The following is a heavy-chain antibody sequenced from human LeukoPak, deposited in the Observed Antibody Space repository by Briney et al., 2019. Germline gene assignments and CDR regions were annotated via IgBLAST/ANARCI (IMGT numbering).Heavy chain of an antibody. J-gene: IGHJ5*02. Sequence: SETLSLTCAVSGVTFSGYYLSWVRQPPGKGLEWIGEINHSGSTNYNPSPKSRVTISVDTSKNQFSLKLSSVTAADTAAYYCSRRGYSYVGFDPWGQGTLVTVSS. CDR1: GVTFSGYY. V-gene: IGHV4-34*01. D-gene: IGHD5-18*01. CDR2: INHSGST. CDR3: SRRGYSYVGFDP.